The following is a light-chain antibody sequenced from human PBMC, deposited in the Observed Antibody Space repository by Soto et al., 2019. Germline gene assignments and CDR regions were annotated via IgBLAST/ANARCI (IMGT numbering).Light chain of an antibody. CDR2: GAS. CDR1: QDINSD. Sequence: DVQMTQSPSSLSVSVGDSVTITCRASQDINSDLAWYQQRPGEAPKSLIFGASNLLDGVPSKFSGSGSGSEFTLTISSLQPEDSATYFCQQSKSHPPTFGRGTKVEI. CDR3: QQSKSHPPT. V-gene: IGKV1-16*02. J-gene: IGKJ2*01.